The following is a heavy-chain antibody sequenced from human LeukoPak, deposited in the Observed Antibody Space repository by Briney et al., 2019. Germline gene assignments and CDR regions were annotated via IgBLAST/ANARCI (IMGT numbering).Heavy chain of an antibody. J-gene: IGHJ4*02. CDR1: GGTFGSYA. CDR3: ARNTDYYYGSGSPANDY. D-gene: IGHD3-10*01. Sequence: GASVKVSCKASGGTFGSYAISWVRQAPGQGLEWMGRIIPILGIANYAQKFQGRVTITADKSTSTAYMELSSLRSEDTAVYYCARNTDYYYGSGSPANDYWGQGTLVTVSS. CDR2: IIPILGIA. V-gene: IGHV1-69*04.